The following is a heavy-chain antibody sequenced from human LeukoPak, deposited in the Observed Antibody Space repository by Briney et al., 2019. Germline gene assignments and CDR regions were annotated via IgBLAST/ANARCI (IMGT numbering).Heavy chain of an antibody. CDR3: ARDPIVVPAAIHYYYYGMDV. Sequence: GASVKVSCKASGYTFTSYAMHWVRQAPGQGLEWMGGIIPIFGTANYAQKFQGRVTITADESTSTAYMELSSLRSEDTAVYYCARDPIVVPAAIHYYYYGMDVWGQGTTVTVSS. CDR2: IIPIFGTA. V-gene: IGHV1-69*13. D-gene: IGHD2-2*01. J-gene: IGHJ6*02. CDR1: GYTFTSYA.